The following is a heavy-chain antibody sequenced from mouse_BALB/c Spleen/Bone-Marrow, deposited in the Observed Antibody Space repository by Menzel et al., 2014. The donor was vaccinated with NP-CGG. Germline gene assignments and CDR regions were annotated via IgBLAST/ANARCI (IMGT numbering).Heavy chain of an antibody. D-gene: IGHD2-2*01. J-gene: IGHJ3*01. Sequence: VQLQQSGAELVKPGASVKLSCTASGFNITDTYMHWVKQRPEQGLEWIGRIDPANGNTNYDQKFQGKATITADTSSNASFLQISSLTAEDTAVYYCARNYGYGKSFAYWGQGTLVTVSA. CDR2: IDPANGNT. CDR1: GFNITDTY. V-gene: IGHV14-3*02. CDR3: ARNYGYGKSFAY.